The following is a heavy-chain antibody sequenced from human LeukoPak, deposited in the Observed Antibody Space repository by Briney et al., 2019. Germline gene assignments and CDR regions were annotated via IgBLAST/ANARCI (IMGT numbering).Heavy chain of an antibody. V-gene: IGHV5-51*01. CDR1: GYSFTSYW. CDR3: ARGVVPAAMGVGYYYYGMDV. J-gene: IGHJ6*02. Sequence: GESLKISCKGSGYSFTSYWIGWVRQMPGKGLEWMGIIYPGDSDTRYSPSFQGQVTTSADKSISTAYLQWSSLKASDTAMYYCARGVVPAAMGVGYYYYGMDVWGQGTTVTVSS. D-gene: IGHD2-2*01. CDR2: IYPGDSDT.